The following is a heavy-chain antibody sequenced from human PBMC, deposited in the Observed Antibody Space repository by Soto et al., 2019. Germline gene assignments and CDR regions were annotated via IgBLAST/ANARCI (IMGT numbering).Heavy chain of an antibody. V-gene: IGHV1-69*02. CDR3: ARNHLSGSGSYYNAQSYYCAMDV. J-gene: IGHJ6*02. CDR2: IIPILGIA. Sequence: SVKVSCKASGGTFSSYTISWVRQAPGQGLEWMGRIIPILGIANYAQKFQGRVTITADKSTSTAYMELSSLRSEDTAVYFCARNHLSGSGSYYNAQSYYCAMDVWG. CDR1: GGTFSSYT. D-gene: IGHD3-10*01.